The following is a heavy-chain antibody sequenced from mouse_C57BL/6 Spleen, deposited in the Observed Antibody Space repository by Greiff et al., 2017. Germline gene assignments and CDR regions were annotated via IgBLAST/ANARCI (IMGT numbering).Heavy chain of an antibody. CDR1: GYTFTSYW. CDR2: IYPGSGST. D-gene: IGHD1-1*01. J-gene: IGHJ1*03. Sequence: QVQLQQPGAELVKPGASVKMSCKASGYTFTSYWITWVKQRPGQGLEWIGDIYPGSGSTNYNEKFKSKATLTVDTSSSTAYMQLSSLTSEDAAVYYWARGGYYGSSGRWYFDVWGTGTTVTVSS. CDR3: ARGGYYGSSGRWYFDV. V-gene: IGHV1-55*01.